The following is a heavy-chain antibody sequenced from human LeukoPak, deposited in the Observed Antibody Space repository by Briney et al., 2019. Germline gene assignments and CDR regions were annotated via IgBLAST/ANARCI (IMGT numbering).Heavy chain of an antibody. CDR2: INHSGST. D-gene: IGHD3-22*01. CDR3: AREFRDDSSGYSTHFDY. CDR1: GGSFSGYY. J-gene: IGHJ4*02. V-gene: IGHV4-34*01. Sequence: SETLSLTCAVYGGSFSGYYWSWIRQPPGKGLEWIGEINHSGSTNYNPSLKSRVTISVDTSKNQFSLKLSSVTAADTAVYYCAREFRDDSSGYSTHFDYWGQGTLVTVSS.